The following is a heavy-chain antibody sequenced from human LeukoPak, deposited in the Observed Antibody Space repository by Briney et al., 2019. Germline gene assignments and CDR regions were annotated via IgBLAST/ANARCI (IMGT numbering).Heavy chain of an antibody. V-gene: IGHV1-46*01. Sequence: ASVKVSCKASGYTFSIYYIRWVRQAPGQGLGWMGIINPRDGTTSYAQQYQGIVTMTRDTSTSTVYMEVSSLRSEDTAVYYCARVDLAVAAHYWGQGTLVTVSS. CDR1: GYTFSIYY. J-gene: IGHJ4*02. D-gene: IGHD6-19*01. CDR2: INPRDGTT. CDR3: ARVDLAVAAHY.